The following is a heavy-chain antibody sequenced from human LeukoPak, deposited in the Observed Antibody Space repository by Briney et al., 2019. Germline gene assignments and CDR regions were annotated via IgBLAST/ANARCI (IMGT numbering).Heavy chain of an antibody. D-gene: IGHD2-15*01. J-gene: IGHJ5*02. V-gene: IGHV4-4*07. CDR3: ARDRGYCNGGSCYGWFDP. CDR2: IYSSGNT. CDR1: GGSISSYY. Sequence: PSETLSLTCTVSGGSISSYYWNWIRQPAGKGLEWIGRIYSSGNTNYNASLKSRVTMSVDTSKNQFSQKLTSLTAADTAVYYCARDRGYCNGGSCYGWFDPWGQGTLVTVS.